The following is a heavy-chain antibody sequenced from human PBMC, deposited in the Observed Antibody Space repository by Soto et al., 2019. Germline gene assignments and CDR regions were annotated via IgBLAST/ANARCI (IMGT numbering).Heavy chain of an antibody. CDR2: ISWNSGII. Sequence: EVQLVESGGGLVQPGRSLRLSCAASGFTFDDYAMHWVRQAPGKGLEWVSGISWNSGIIDYADSVKGRFNISRDNAKNPLYRQMNRLRAEYTGVYYCAKGYFYCVLGPLGHWGQGTLVTVSS. CDR1: GFTFDDYA. V-gene: IGHV3-9*01. CDR3: AKGYFYCVLGPLGH. J-gene: IGHJ4*02. D-gene: IGHD2-21*01.